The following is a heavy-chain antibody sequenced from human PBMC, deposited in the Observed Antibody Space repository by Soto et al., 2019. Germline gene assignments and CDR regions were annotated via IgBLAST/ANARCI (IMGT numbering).Heavy chain of an antibody. CDR1: GFTFSSYG. CDR3: ANDRAPRVAAFDY. V-gene: IGHV3-30*18. Sequence: ESGGGVVQPGRSLRLSCAASGFTFSSYGMHWVRQAPGKGLEWVAVISYDGSYQYYGDSVKGRFTISRDKSKNTLYLQMNSLRAEDTAVYYCANDRAPRVAAFDYWGQGTLVTVSS. J-gene: IGHJ4*02. D-gene: IGHD6-19*01. CDR2: ISYDGSYQ.